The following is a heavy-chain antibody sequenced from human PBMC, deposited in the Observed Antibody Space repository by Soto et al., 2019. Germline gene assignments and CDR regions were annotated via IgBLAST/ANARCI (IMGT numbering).Heavy chain of an antibody. V-gene: IGHV4-39*07. CDR3: ARGWFGDFRRADYYGMDV. CDR1: GGSISSSSYY. Sequence: PSETLSLTCTVSGGSISSSSYYWGWIRQPPGKGLEWIGSIYYSGSTYYNPSLKSRVTISVDTSKNQFSLKLSSVTAADTAVYYCARGWFGDFRRADYYGMDVWGQGTTVTVSS. J-gene: IGHJ6*02. D-gene: IGHD3-10*01. CDR2: IYYSGST.